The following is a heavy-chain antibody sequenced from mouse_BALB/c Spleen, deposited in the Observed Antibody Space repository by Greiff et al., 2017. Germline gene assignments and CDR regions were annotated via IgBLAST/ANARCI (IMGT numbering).Heavy chain of an antibody. CDR2: INPSTGYT. V-gene: IGHV1-7*01. CDR3: ARITTRAMDY. D-gene: IGHD1-1*01. J-gene: IGHJ4*01. CDR1: GYTFTSYW. Sequence: QVQLKQSGAELAKPGASVKMSCKASGYTFTSYWMHWVKQRPGQGLEWIGYINPSTGYTEYNQKFKDKATLTADKSSSTAYMQLSSLTSEDSAVYYCARITTRAMDYWGQGTSVTVSS.